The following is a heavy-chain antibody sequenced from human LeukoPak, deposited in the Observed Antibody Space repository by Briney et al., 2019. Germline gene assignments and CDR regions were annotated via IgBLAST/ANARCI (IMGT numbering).Heavy chain of an antibody. V-gene: IGHV3-21*01. CDR2: ISSSSSYI. CDR3: ARDSDIVVVVAAQDDAFDI. CDR1: GFTFSSYS. D-gene: IGHD2-15*01. J-gene: IGHJ3*02. Sequence: GGSLRLSCAASGFTFSSYSMNWVRQAPGKGLEWVSSISSSSSYIYYADSVKGRFTISRDNAKNSLYLQMNSLRAGDTAVYYCARDSDIVVVVAAQDDAFDIWGQGTMVTVSS.